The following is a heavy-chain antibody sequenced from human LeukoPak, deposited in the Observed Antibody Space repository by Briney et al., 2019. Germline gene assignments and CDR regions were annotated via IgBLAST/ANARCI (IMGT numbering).Heavy chain of an antibody. Sequence: PGGSLRPSCAASGFTFSSYSMNWVRQAPGKGLEWVSYISSSSSTIYYADSVKGRFTISRDNAKNSLYLQMNSLRAEDTAVYYCARGRIAAAGTRVGAFDIWGQGTMVTVSS. CDR2: ISSSSSTI. D-gene: IGHD6-13*01. J-gene: IGHJ3*02. CDR1: GFTFSSYS. CDR3: ARGRIAAAGTRVGAFDI. V-gene: IGHV3-48*01.